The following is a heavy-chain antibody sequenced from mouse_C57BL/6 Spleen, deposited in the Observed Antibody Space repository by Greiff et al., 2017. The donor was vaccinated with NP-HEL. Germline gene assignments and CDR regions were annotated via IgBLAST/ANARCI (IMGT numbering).Heavy chain of an antibody. D-gene: IGHD2-2*01. CDR2: IWGVGST. Sequence: VMLVESGPGLVAPSQSLSITCTVSGFSLTSYGVDWVRQSPGKGLEWLGVIWGVGSTNYNSALKSRLSISKDNSKSQVFLKMNSLQTDDTAMYYCARGGLRRGVGYAMDYWGQGTSVTVSS. J-gene: IGHJ4*01. V-gene: IGHV2-6*01. CDR3: ARGGLRRGVGYAMDY. CDR1: GFSLTSYG.